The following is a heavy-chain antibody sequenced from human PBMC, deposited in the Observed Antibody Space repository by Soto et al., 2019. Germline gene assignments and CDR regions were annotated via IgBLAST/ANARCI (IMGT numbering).Heavy chain of an antibody. Sequence: EVQLLESGGGLVQPGGSLRLSCAASGFTFSSYAMSWVRQAPGKGLEWVSAISGSGGSIYYADSVKGRFTISRDNSKKTLDLQMHSMRARDTAVYYCANEGDYVSLGASNWFVPLGQGSLV. CDR3: ANEGDYVSLGASNWFVP. J-gene: IGHJ5*02. CDR2: ISGSGGSI. CDR1: GFTFSSYA. D-gene: IGHD3-10*02. V-gene: IGHV3-23*01.